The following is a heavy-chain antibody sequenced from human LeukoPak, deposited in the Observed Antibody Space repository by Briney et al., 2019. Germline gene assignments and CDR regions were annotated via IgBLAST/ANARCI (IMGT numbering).Heavy chain of an antibody. CDR3: ARGSLWFGELFGYWFDP. V-gene: IGHV1-2*02. J-gene: IGHJ5*02. CDR1: GYTFTGYY. D-gene: IGHD3-10*01. CDR2: INPNSGGT. Sequence: ASVKVSCKTSGYTFTGYYMHWVRQAPGQGLEWMGWINPNSGGTNYAQKFQGRVTMTRNTSISTAYMELSSLRSEDTAVYYCARGSLWFGELFGYWFDPWGQGTLVTVSS.